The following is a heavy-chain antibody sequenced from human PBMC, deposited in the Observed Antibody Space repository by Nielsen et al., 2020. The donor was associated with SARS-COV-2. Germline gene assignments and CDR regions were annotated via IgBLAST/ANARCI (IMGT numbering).Heavy chain of an antibody. CDR1: GFTFSSYS. V-gene: IGHV3-73*01. Sequence: GGSLRLSCAASGFTFSSYSMNWVRQAPGKGLEWLGRIRSYANEYATAYAASVKGRFTISRDDSKNTAYLQMNSLKTEDTAVYYCSSPTVAYWGQGTLVTVSS. D-gene: IGHD4-23*01. CDR2: IRSYANEYAT. J-gene: IGHJ4*02. CDR3: SSPTVAY.